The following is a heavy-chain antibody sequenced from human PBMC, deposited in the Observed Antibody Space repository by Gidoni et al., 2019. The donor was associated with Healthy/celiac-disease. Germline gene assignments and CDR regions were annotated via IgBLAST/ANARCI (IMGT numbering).Heavy chain of an antibody. J-gene: IGHJ4*02. CDR3: ARDSRGPLAYYDFWSGYYGPSPVY. V-gene: IGHV3-7*01. CDR1: GFPFSSYW. Sequence: EVQLVESGGGLVQPGGSLRLSCAASGFPFSSYWMSWVRQAPGKGLEWVANIKQDGSEKYYVDSVKGRFTISRDNAKNSLYLQMNSLRAEDTAVYYCARDSRGPLAYYDFWSGYYGPSPVYWGQGTLVTVSS. CDR2: IKQDGSEK. D-gene: IGHD3-3*01.